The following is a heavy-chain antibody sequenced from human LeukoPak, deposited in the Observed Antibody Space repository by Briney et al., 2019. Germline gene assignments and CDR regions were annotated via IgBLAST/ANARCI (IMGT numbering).Heavy chain of an antibody. CDR3: TRHFGRIETYYYYYYMDV. V-gene: IGHV3-73*01. CDR2: IRSKANSYAT. Sequence: GGSLRLSCAASGFTFSGSAMHWVRQASGKGLEWVGRIRSKANSYATAYAASVKGRFTISRDDSKNTAYLQMNSLKTEDTAVYYCTRHFGRIETYYYYYYMDVWGRGTTVTVSS. CDR1: GFTFSGSA. J-gene: IGHJ6*03. D-gene: IGHD3-16*01.